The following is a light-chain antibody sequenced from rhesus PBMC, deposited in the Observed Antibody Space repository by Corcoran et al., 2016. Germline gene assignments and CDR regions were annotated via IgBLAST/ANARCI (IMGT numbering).Light chain of an antibody. CDR2: GAS. Sequence: EIVMTQSPATLSLSPGERATLSCRASQSVSSSLAWYQQQPGQAPKLLHYGASSRAPGSPDRFSGGGSGTEFTLTISSLEPEDVGVYYCQQDYSWPPLTFGGGTKVELK. J-gene: IGKJ4*01. V-gene: IGKV3-42*01. CDR1: QSVSSS. CDR3: QQDYSWPPLT.